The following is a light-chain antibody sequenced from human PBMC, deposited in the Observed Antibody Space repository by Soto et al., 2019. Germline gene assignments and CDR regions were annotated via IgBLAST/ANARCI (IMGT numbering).Light chain of an antibody. V-gene: IGLV2-14*01. CDR2: EVT. CDR1: SSDVGGYNY. J-gene: IGLJ1*01. CDR3: SSYTSSSSLV. Sequence: QSALTQPASVSASPGQSITISCTGTSSDVGGYNYVSWYQQYPGKVPKLIIFEVTHRPSGVSSRFSGSKSGDTASLTISGLQLEDEADYYCSSYTSSSSLVFGTGTKLTVL.